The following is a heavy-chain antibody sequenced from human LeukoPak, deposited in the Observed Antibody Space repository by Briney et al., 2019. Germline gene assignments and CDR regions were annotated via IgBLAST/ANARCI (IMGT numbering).Heavy chain of an antibody. CDR1: GYTFTGYY. Sequence: GASVKVSCKASGYTFTGYYMHWVRQAPGQGLEWMGWINPNSDGTNYAQKFQGRVTMTRDTSISTAYMELSRLRSDDTAVYYCARETGEQWLPQYWGQGTLVTVSS. D-gene: IGHD6-19*01. CDR2: INPNSDGT. J-gene: IGHJ4*02. CDR3: ARETGEQWLPQY. V-gene: IGHV1-2*02.